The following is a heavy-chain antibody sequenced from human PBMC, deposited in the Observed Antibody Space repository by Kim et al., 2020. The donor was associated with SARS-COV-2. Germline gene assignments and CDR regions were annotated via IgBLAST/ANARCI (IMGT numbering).Heavy chain of an antibody. D-gene: IGHD6-19*01. J-gene: IGHJ5*02. CDR3: VTREYSSGWWRMA. Sequence: GGSLRLSCAASGFTFSSYAMSWVRQAPGKGLEWVSAISGSGGSTYYADSVKGRFTISRDNSKNTLYLQMNSLRAEDTAVYYCVTREYSSGWWRMAWGQGTLVTVSS. CDR2: ISGSGGST. V-gene: IGHV3-23*01. CDR1: GFTFSSYA.